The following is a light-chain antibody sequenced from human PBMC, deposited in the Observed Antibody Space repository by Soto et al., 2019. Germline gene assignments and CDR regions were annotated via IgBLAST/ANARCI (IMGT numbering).Light chain of an antibody. CDR1: QSISRY. J-gene: IGKJ1*01. CDR3: QHYNSYSEA. CDR2: KAS. V-gene: IGKV1-5*03. Sequence: DIQMTQSPSSLSASVGDRVTITCRASQSISRYLHWYQHKPGKAPKLLIYKASTLKSGVPSRFSGSGSGTEFTLTISSLQPDDFATYYCQHYNSYSEAFGQGTKVDI.